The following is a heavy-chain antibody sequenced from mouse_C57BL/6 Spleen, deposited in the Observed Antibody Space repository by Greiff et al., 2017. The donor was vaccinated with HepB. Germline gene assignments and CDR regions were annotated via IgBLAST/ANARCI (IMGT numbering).Heavy chain of an antibody. CDR2: IDPSDSYT. D-gene: IGHD2-4*01. CDR3: ARRYYDYDGGFAY. V-gene: IGHV1-59*01. Sequence: QVQLQQPGAELVRPGTSVKLSCKASGYTFTSYWMHWVKQRPGQGLEWIGVIDPSDSYTNYNQKFKGKATLTVDTSSSTAYMQLSSLTSEDSAVYYCARRYYDYDGGFAYWGQGTLVTVSA. CDR1: GYTFTSYW. J-gene: IGHJ3*01.